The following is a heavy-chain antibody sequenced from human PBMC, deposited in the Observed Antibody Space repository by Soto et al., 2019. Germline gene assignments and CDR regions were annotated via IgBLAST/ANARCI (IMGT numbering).Heavy chain of an antibody. CDR2: ISGSGGST. J-gene: IGHJ4*02. D-gene: IGHD2-21*02. Sequence: LRLSCAASGFTFSSYAMSWVRQAPGKGLEWVSAISGSGGSTYYADSVKGRFTISRDNSKNTLYLQMNSLRAEDTAVYYCAKELEPAYCGGGCYSPPHFDYWGQGTLVTVSS. CDR1: GFTFSSYA. CDR3: AKELEPAYCGGGCYSPPHFDY. V-gene: IGHV3-23*01.